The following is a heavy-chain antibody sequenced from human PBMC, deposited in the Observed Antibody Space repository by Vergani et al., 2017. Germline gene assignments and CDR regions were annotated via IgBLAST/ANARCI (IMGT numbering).Heavy chain of an antibody. D-gene: IGHD5-12*01. CDR1: GFTFSSYS. Sequence: EVQLVESGGGLVQPGGSLRLSCAASGFTFSSYSMNWVRQAPGKGMEWVSYISSSSSTIYYADSVKGRLNISRDNAKNSLYLQMNSLRDEDRAVYYCSRDCGSWLRPRCDYWGQGTLVTVSS. CDR3: SRDCGSWLRPRCDY. J-gene: IGHJ4*02. V-gene: IGHV3-48*02. CDR2: ISSSSSTI.